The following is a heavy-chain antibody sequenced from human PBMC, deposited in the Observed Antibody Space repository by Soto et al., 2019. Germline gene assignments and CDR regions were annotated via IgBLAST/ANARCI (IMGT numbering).Heavy chain of an antibody. CDR3: ARDGSLGYFDY. CDR1: GFTFSSYG. CDR2: IWYDGSNK. D-gene: IGHD7-27*01. J-gene: IGHJ4*02. V-gene: IGHV3-33*01. Sequence: GGSLRLSXAASGFTFSSYGMHWVRQAPGKGLEWVAVIWYDGSNKYYADSVKGRFTISRDNSKSTLYLQMNSLRAEDTAVYYCARDGSLGYFDYWGQGTLVTVSS.